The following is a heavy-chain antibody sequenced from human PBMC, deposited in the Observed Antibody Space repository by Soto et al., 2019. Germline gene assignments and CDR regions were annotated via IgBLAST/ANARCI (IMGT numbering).Heavy chain of an antibody. Sequence: EVQLVESGGGLVQPGGSLRLSCAASGFTFSSYWLSWVRQAPGKGLEWLANIKQDGSEKYYVASVMGRITISRDNAKNSLYLQRNSLRVEDTAVYYCAREGVYGLGVRGQGTTVTVSS. D-gene: IGHD3-16*01. J-gene: IGHJ6*02. CDR3: AREGVYGLGV. CDR2: IKQDGSEK. V-gene: IGHV3-7*03. CDR1: GFTFSSYW.